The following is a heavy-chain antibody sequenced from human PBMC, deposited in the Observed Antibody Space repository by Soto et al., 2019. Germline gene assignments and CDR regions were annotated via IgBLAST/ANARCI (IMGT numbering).Heavy chain of an antibody. J-gene: IGHJ4*01. Sequence: ASVNVSSESAASNFTSSDIHRVQLPLGHGLQCMGWINAVNADPKYSQEFQGRVTITRGPSSMTAYMVLSSLRCEDTAVYYCARGWTPYDISCPGDYCGHGTQVTVSS. V-gene: IGHV1-3*01. CDR1: ASNFTSSD. CDR3: ARGWTPYDISCPGDY. D-gene: IGHD3-22*01. CDR2: INAVNADP.